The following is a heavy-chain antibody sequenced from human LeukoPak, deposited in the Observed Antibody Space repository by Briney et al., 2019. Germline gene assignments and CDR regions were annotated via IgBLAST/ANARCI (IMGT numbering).Heavy chain of an antibody. J-gene: IGHJ4*02. D-gene: IGHD3-22*01. Sequence: GGSLRLSCAASGFTVDSNYLSWVRQAPGKGLEWVSGIGGNGASTYYADSVKGRFTIARDNSKNTLYLQTNSLRAEDTAVYYCAKDRYQYYDSSGYYNYWGQGTLVTVSS. CDR3: AKDRYQYYDSSGYYNY. V-gene: IGHV3-23*01. CDR2: IGGNGAST. CDR1: GFTVDSNY.